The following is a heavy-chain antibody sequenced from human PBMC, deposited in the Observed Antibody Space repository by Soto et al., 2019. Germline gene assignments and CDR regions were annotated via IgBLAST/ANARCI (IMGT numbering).Heavy chain of an antibody. Sequence: PSETLSLTWAVYGGSFSGYYWTWIRQPPGTGLEWIGEINHSGSTNYNPSLKSRVTISVDTSKNRFSLKLTSVTAADTAVYYCARDKITGLFDYWGRGTLVTVSS. D-gene: IGHD2-8*02. V-gene: IGHV4-34*01. CDR1: GGSFSGYY. J-gene: IGHJ4*01. CDR3: ARDKITGLFDY. CDR2: INHSGST.